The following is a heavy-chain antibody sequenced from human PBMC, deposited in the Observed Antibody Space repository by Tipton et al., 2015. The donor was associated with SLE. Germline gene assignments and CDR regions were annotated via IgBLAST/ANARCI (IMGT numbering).Heavy chain of an antibody. CDR1: GDSFSNHF. CDR3: AERYDTFEI. Sequence: TLSLTCTVSGDSFSNHFWSWIRQPPGKGLEWIGYMYRSGTTKYNPSLKSRVTISVDTSKSQFSLKLTSATADDTAVYYCAERYDTFEIWGQGTMVSVSS. D-gene: IGHD1-1*01. CDR2: MYRSGTT. J-gene: IGHJ3*02. V-gene: IGHV4-59*11.